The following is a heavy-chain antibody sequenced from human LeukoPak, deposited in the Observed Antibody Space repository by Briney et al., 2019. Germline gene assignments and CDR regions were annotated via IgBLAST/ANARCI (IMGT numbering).Heavy chain of an antibody. CDR3: ARDRFITMVRGPPGPYYYYYGMDV. CDR1: GFTVSSNY. CDR2: IYSGGST. D-gene: IGHD3-10*01. Sequence: GGSLRLSCAASGFTVSSNYMSWVRQAPGKGLEWVSVIYSGGSTYYADSVKGRFTISRDNSKNKLYLQMNSLRAEDTAVYYCARDRFITMVRGPPGPYYYYYGMDVWGQGTTVTVSS. J-gene: IGHJ6*02. V-gene: IGHV3-66*01.